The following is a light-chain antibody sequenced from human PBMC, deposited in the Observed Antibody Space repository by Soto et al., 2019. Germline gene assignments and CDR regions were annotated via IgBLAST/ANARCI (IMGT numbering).Light chain of an antibody. CDR2: WAS. Sequence: DIVMTQSPDSLAVSLGERATINCKSSQSVLYSSNNKNYLTWYQQKPGQPPRLLIYWASTRDSGVPDRFSGSGSGTDFTLTISSLQAEDVAVYYCQHHDSTPPAFGGGTKVEIK. CDR1: QSVLYSSNNKNY. CDR3: QHHDSTPPA. J-gene: IGKJ4*02. V-gene: IGKV4-1*01.